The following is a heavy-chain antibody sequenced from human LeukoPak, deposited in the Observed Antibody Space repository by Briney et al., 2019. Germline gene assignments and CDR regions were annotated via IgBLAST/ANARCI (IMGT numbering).Heavy chain of an antibody. D-gene: IGHD4-17*01. J-gene: IGHJ5*02. CDR2: INPNSGGT. CDR3: ARAHNDYGEYGLPQHWFDP. Sequence: GASVKVSCKASGYTFTGYYMHWVRQAPGQGLEWMGWINPNSGGTNYAQKFQGRVTMTRDTSISTAYMELSRLRSDDTAVYYCARAHNDYGEYGLPQHWFDPWGQGTLVTVSS. CDR1: GYTFTGYY. V-gene: IGHV1-2*02.